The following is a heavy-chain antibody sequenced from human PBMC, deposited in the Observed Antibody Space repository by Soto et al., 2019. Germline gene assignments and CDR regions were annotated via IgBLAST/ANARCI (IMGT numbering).Heavy chain of an antibody. CDR1: GGSISSSSYY. Sequence: QLQLQESGPGLVKPSETLSLTCTVSGGSISSSSYYWGWIRQPPGKGLEWIGSIYYSGSTYYNPSLKSRVTISVDTSKTQFSLKLSSVTAADTAVYYCATESHVLLWFGEVPPNAFDIWGQGTMVTVSS. CDR2: IYYSGST. CDR3: ATESHVLLWFGEVPPNAFDI. D-gene: IGHD3-10*01. V-gene: IGHV4-39*02. J-gene: IGHJ3*02.